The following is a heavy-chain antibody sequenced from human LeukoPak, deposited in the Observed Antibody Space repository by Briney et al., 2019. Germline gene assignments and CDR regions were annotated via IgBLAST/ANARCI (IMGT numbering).Heavy chain of an antibody. CDR3: ARGGYYGSGNDFRFDP. J-gene: IGHJ5*02. Sequence: PSETLSLTCTVSGGSIRSNYWSWIRQPPGKGLEWIGYMYYSGSTNYNPSLKSRVTISVETSKNQFSLKLKSVTAADTAVYYCARGGYYGSGNDFRFDPWGQGTLVTVSS. CDR1: GGSIRSNY. D-gene: IGHD3-10*01. CDR2: MYYSGST. V-gene: IGHV4-59*01.